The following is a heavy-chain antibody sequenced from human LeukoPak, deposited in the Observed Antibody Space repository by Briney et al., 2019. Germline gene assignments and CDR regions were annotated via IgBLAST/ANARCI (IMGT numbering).Heavy chain of an antibody. CDR2: IYYSGST. Sequence: SETLSLTCTASGGSISSYYWSWIRQPPGKGLEWIGYIYYSGSTNYNPSLKSRVTISVDTSKNQFSLKLSSVTAADTAVYYCAREHGDYYYGMDVWGQGTTVTVSS. CDR1: GGSISSYY. V-gene: IGHV4-59*01. CDR3: AREHGDYYYGMDV. J-gene: IGHJ6*02. D-gene: IGHD4-17*01.